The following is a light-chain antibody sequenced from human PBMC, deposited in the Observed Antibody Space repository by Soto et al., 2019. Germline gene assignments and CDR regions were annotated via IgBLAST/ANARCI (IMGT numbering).Light chain of an antibody. V-gene: IGKV3-15*01. CDR3: QQYENWPSIT. Sequence: EIMMTQSPATLSVSQGEGATLSCRASQNIRTKLAWYQQKPGQAPRLLISGASTRATGIPVRFSGSGSGTEFALAISSLQSEDFAVYYCQQYENWPSITFGQGTRLEI. CDR2: GAS. J-gene: IGKJ5*01. CDR1: QNIRTK.